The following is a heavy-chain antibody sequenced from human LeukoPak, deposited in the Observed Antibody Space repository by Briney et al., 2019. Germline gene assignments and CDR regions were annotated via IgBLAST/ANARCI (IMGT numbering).Heavy chain of an antibody. D-gene: IGHD1-26*01. J-gene: IGHJ4*02. CDR1: GFTFTDYA. CDR3: AREYYSGNYYVFDY. V-gene: IGHV3-30-3*01. Sequence: PGGSLRLSCAASGFTFTDYAIHWVRQAPGKGLEWVAVISYDGDHKYYPDSVKGRFTISRDNSKNTVYLQMSSLRVEDTAVYFCAREYYSGNYYVFDYWGQGTLVTVSS. CDR2: ISYDGDHK.